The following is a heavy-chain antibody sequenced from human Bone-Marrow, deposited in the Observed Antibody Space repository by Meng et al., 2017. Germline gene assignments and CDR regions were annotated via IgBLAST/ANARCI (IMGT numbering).Heavy chain of an antibody. J-gene: IGHJ6*02. CDR3: ARSKDPSRNYYYYGMDV. D-gene: IGHD5-24*01. V-gene: IGHV3-33*01. Sequence: GGSLRLSCSASGFTFTGYGIHWVRQAPGKGLEWVALVWNGGGNSYYADSVKGRFTISGDNSKNTLYLQMDSLRADDTAVYYCARSKDPSRNYYYYGMDVWGQGTTVTVSS. CDR2: VWNGGGNS. CDR1: GFTFTGYG.